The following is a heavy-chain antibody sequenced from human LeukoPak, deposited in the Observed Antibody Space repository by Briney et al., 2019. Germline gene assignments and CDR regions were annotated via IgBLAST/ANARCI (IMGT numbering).Heavy chain of an antibody. D-gene: IGHD3-22*01. CDR3: ARGRYDSSGYYRYFDY. Sequence: SETLSLTCAVYGGSFSGYYWSWIRQPPGKGLEWIGEINHSGSTNYNPSLKSRVTISVDTSKNQFSLKLSSVTAADTAVYYCARGRYDSSGYYRYFDYWGQGTLVTVSS. J-gene: IGHJ4*02. CDR1: GGSFSGYY. V-gene: IGHV4-34*01. CDR2: INHSGST.